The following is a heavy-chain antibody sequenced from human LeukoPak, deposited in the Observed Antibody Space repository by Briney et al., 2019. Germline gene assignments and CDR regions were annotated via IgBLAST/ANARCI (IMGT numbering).Heavy chain of an antibody. CDR3: ARGSPSYAQWHFDL. D-gene: IGHD2/OR15-2a*01. V-gene: IGHV1-2*04. CDR2: IIPNTGGT. CDR1: GYTITDYY. J-gene: IGHJ2*01. Sequence: PAASVKVSCKASGYTITDYYLHWVRQAPGQGLEWMGWIIPNTGGTNYAQKFQDWVTMSSDTSISTAYMELSSLRSDDTAVYYCARGSPSYAQWHFDLWGRGTLVTVSS.